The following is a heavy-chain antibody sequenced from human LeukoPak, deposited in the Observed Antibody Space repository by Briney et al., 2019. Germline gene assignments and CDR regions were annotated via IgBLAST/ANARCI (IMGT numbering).Heavy chain of an antibody. CDR2: ITPNNGGT. V-gene: IGHV1-2*02. J-gene: IGHJ4*02. CDR3: ARDLRGNSFDY. CDR1: GYTFTGYY. D-gene: IGHD2-15*01. Sequence: ASVKVSGKTSGYTFTGYYLHWVRQAPGQGLEWMGWITPNNGGTDYAQKFQGRVTMTRDTSINTAYMDLTGLTSDDTALYYCARDLRGNSFDYWGQGTLVTVSS.